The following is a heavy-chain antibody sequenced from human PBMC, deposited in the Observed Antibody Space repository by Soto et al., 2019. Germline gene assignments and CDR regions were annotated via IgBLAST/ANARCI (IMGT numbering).Heavy chain of an antibody. V-gene: IGHV4-39*01. J-gene: IGHJ4*02. Sequence: PSETLSLTCTVSGESIRSDTDYWAWIRQPPGKGPEWIGSIYYSGSTYYNPSLKSRITISVDTSKNQFSLKLTSVTAADTAVYYCARVGGFGATTIDYWGQGTLVTVSS. CDR1: GESIRSDTDY. D-gene: IGHD3-10*01. CDR3: ARVGGFGATTIDY. CDR2: IYYSGST.